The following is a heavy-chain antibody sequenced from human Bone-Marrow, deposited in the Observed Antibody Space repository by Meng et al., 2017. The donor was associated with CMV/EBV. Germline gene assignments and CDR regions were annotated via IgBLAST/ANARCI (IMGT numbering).Heavy chain of an antibody. D-gene: IGHD3-3*01. CDR1: GFSLSTIGVG. CDR3: AHSGRSITIFGVVLNPLGSSFDY. J-gene: IGHJ4*02. CDR2: IYWNDDK. Sequence: SGPTLVNPTQTLTLTCTFTGFSLSTIGVGVGRIRQPPGKALEWLALIYWNDDKRYSPSLKNRLTITTDTSKNQVVLTMTNMDPVDTATYYCAHSGRSITIFGVVLNPLGSSFDYWGQGKLVTVSS. V-gene: IGHV2-5*01.